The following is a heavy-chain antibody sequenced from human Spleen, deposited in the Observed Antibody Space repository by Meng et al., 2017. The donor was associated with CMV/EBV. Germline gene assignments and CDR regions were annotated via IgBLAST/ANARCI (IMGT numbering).Heavy chain of an antibody. CDR1: GLTFNTDS. Sequence: GESLKISCAVSGLTFNTDSMNWVRQAPGKGLEWVAFIRYDGSNKYYADSVKGRFTISRDNSKNTLYLQMNSLRAEDTAVYYCAKERAASAAGTLAILDWGQGTLVTVSS. D-gene: IGHD6-13*01. CDR2: IRYDGSNK. J-gene: IGHJ4*02. CDR3: AKERAASAAGTLAILD. V-gene: IGHV3-30*02.